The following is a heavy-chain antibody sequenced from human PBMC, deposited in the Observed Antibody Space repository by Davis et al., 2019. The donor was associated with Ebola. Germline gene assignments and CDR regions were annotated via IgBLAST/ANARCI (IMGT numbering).Heavy chain of an antibody. J-gene: IGHJ6*02. Sequence: GESLKISCAASGFTFSGSAMHWVRQASGKGLEWVGRIRSKANSYATAYAASVKVRFTISRDDSKNTAYLQMTSLQTEDTAVYYCARSLNRNALDVWGQGTTVTVSS. V-gene: IGHV3-73*01. CDR2: IRSKANSYAT. D-gene: IGHD3-16*01. CDR3: ARSLNRNALDV. CDR1: GFTFSGSA.